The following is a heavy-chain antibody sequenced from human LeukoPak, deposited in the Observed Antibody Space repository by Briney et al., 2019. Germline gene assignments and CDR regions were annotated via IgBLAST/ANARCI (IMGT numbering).Heavy chain of an antibody. V-gene: IGHV3-30*04. D-gene: IGHD3-16*01. Sequence: GRSLRLSCAASGFTFSSYAMHWVRQAPGKGLEWVAVISYDGSNKYYADSVKGRFTISRDNSKNTLYLQMNSLRVDDTAVYYCAKAPRFGDHAAEYFYYYMGVWGKGTTVTVSS. CDR1: GFTFSSYA. J-gene: IGHJ6*03. CDR3: AKAPRFGDHAAEYFYYYMGV. CDR2: ISYDGSNK.